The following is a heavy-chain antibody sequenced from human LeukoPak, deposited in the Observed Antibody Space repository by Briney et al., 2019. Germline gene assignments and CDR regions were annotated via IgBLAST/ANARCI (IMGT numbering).Heavy chain of an antibody. Sequence: ASVKVSCKASGYTFTDYYMHWVRQAPGQGLEWVGWINPNSGDTNYAQKFQARVTMTRDTSISTAYVEVNRLRSDDTAVYYCARGGAPYYDSAGYRNFDYWGQGTLVTVSS. J-gene: IGHJ4*02. CDR1: GYTFTDYY. CDR3: ARGGAPYYDSAGYRNFDY. D-gene: IGHD3-22*01. CDR2: INPNSGDT. V-gene: IGHV1-2*02.